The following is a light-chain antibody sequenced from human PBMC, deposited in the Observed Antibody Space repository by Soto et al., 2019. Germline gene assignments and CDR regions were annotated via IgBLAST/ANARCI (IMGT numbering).Light chain of an antibody. Sequence: QSVLTQSPSVSGAPGQRVTISCTGRSSNIGAGYDVHWYQQRPGTAPKLLIYGNKNRPSGVPDRFSGSKSGTSASLAITGLQAEDEADYYCQSYDSSLSVSYVFGTGTKLTVL. V-gene: IGLV1-40*01. CDR3: QSYDSSLSVSYV. J-gene: IGLJ1*01. CDR1: SSNIGAGYD. CDR2: GNK.